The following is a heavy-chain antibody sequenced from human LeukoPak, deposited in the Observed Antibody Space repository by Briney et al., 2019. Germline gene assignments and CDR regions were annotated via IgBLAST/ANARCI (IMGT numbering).Heavy chain of an antibody. J-gene: IGHJ4*02. CDR2: ISSSSSYI. D-gene: IGHD5-24*01. Sequence: GGSLRLSCAASGFTFSSYSMNWVRQAPGKGLEWVSSISSSSSYIYYADSVKGRFTISRDNAKNSLYLQMNSLRAEDTAVYYCASQRWLQSSFDYWGQGTLVTVSS. CDR3: ASQRWLQSSFDY. CDR1: GFTFSSYS. V-gene: IGHV3-21*01.